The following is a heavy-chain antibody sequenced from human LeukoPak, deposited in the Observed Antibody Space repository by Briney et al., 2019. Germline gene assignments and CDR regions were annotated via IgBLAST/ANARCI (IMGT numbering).Heavy chain of an antibody. CDR2: IIPIFGTA. J-gene: IGHJ3*02. D-gene: IGHD5-24*01. V-gene: IGHV1-69*05. CDR1: GGTFSSYA. CDR3: AREERATMGDAFDI. Sequence: SVKVSCMASGGTFSSYAISWVRQAPGQGLEWMGGIIPIFGTANYAQKFQGRVTITTDESTSTAYMGLSSLRSEDTAVYYCAREERATMGDAFDIWGQGTMVTVSS.